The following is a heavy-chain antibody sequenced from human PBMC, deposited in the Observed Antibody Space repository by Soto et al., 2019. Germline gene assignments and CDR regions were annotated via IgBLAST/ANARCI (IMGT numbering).Heavy chain of an antibody. CDR1: GFTFSSYS. Sequence: EVQLVESGGGLVQPGGSLRLSCAASGFTFSSYSMNWVRQAPGKGLEWVSYISSNSSTIYYADSVKGRFTISRDNAKNSLYLQMNSLRDEDTAVYYCAVGYCSSTSCYRVGRGFSPRGRYYFDYWGQGTLVTVSS. J-gene: IGHJ4*02. CDR3: AVGYCSSTSCYRVGRGFSPRGRYYFDY. V-gene: IGHV3-48*02. D-gene: IGHD2-2*02. CDR2: ISSNSSTI.